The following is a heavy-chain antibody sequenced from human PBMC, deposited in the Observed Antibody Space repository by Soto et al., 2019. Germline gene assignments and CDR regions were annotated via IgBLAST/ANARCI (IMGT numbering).Heavy chain of an antibody. Sequence: EVQLLESGGGLVQPGGSLRLSCAASGFTFSSYAMNWVRQAPGKGLEWVSGISVGGGNTYYADSVKGRFTISRDNSQTTLYLQMNSLRAEDTAVYFCATRAGGSSGPFDYWGQGTLVTVSS. CDR2: ISVGGGNT. D-gene: IGHD6-19*01. J-gene: IGHJ4*02. CDR3: ATRAGGSSGPFDY. CDR1: GFTFSSYA. V-gene: IGHV3-23*01.